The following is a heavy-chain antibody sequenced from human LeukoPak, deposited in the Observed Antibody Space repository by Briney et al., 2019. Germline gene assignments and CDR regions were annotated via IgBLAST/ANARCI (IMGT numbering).Heavy chain of an antibody. CDR3: ARDNACYDY. D-gene: IGHD2-15*01. Sequence: GGSLRLSCAASGFTFSDYTMNWVRQAPGKGLEWLSYITRSSSPIYYADSVKGRFTTSRDNAKNSLYLQMNSLRAEDTAVYYCARDNACYDYWGQGTLVTVSS. V-gene: IGHV3-48*01. J-gene: IGHJ4*02. CDR2: ITRSSSPI. CDR1: GFTFSDYT.